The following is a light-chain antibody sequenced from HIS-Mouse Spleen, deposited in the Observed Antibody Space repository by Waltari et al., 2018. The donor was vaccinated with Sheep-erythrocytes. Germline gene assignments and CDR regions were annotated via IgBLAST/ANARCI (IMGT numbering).Light chain of an antibody. J-gene: IGLJ2*01. CDR3: YSTDSSGNHSV. CDR1: ALPKKS. V-gene: IGLV3-10*01. Sequence: SYELTQPPSVSVSPGQTARITCSGDALPKKSAYWYQQKSGQAPVLVIYEDSKRPSGIPERFSGSSSGTMATLTISGAQVEDEADYYCYSTDSSGNHSVFGRGTKLTVL. CDR2: EDS.